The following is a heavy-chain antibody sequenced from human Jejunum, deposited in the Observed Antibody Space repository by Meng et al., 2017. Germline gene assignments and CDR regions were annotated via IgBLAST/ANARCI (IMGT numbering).Heavy chain of an antibody. D-gene: IGHD5-24*01. Sequence: QVQLVQAGAEVKKPGASVKVSCQASGYTFTDYYVLWVRQAPGQGPEWMGRINPTTGGTNYAQKFKGSVTITTDTSNTAYLDLSSLTSDDTAVYYCARGAERWLQLGAFDYWGQGTLVTVSS. V-gene: IGHV1-2*06. CDR1: GYTFTDYY. J-gene: IGHJ4*02. CDR2: INPTTGGT. CDR3: ARGAERWLQLGAFDY.